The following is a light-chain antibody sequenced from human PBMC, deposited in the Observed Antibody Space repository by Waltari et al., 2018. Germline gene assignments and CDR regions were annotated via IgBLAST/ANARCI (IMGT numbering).Light chain of an antibody. V-gene: IGLV3-10*01. Sequence: SYELTQPPSVSVSPGQTARITCPGAELPKTNAFWYQKKSGQAPLLVIYADSKRPSGIPERFSGSSSGTMATLIISGAQVEDEADYYCYSTDSSGNYGVFGTGTKVSVL. J-gene: IGLJ1*01. CDR2: ADS. CDR3: YSTDSSGNYGV. CDR1: ELPKTN.